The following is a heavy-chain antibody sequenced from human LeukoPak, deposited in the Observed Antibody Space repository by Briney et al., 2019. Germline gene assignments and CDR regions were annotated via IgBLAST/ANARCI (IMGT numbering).Heavy chain of an antibody. CDR3: ARNYYDRSGYSDTFDY. D-gene: IGHD3-22*01. Sequence: GVSLRLSCAASGFTFSSYAMYWVRQAPGKGREWVAFISHDGSNEYYADAVKGRFTISRDSSKNTLYLQMNSLRAEDTAVYYSARNYYDRSGYSDTFDYWGQGTLVTVSS. CDR2: ISHDGSNE. J-gene: IGHJ4*02. CDR1: GFTFSSYA. V-gene: IGHV3-30*04.